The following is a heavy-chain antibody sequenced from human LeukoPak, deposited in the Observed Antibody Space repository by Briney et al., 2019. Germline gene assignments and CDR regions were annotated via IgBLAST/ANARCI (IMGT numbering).Heavy chain of an antibody. V-gene: IGHV4-39*01. CDR1: GGSISRSSYY. CDR3: ARGPFGVVIMNSFDP. CDR2: LHYSGST. Sequence: SETLSVTCTVSGGSISRSSYYGGWLRQPPGKGLEWLGSLHYSGSTYYTPSLKSRVTISVDTSKNQFSLKLRSVTAADAAVYYCARGPFGVVIMNSFDPWGQGTLVTVSS. D-gene: IGHD3-3*01. J-gene: IGHJ5*02.